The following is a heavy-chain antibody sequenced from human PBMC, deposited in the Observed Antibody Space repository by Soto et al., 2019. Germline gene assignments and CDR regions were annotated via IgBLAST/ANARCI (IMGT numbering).Heavy chain of an antibody. V-gene: IGHV2-5*02. J-gene: IGHJ4*02. CDR3: AHRVRYSSPYNFDY. Sequence: QITLKESGPTLVKPTQTLTLTCTFSGFSLSTSGVAVGWIRQPPGKALEWLALIYWDDDKRYSPSLKSRLTIHQDTSKNQVVLTMTNMDPVDTATYYCAHRVRYSSPYNFDYWGQGTLVTVSS. CDR1: GFSLSTSGVA. CDR2: IYWDDDK. D-gene: IGHD6-6*01.